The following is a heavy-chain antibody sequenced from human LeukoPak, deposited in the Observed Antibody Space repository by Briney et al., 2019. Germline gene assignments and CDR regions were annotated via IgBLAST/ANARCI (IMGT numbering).Heavy chain of an antibody. J-gene: IGHJ4*02. CDR1: GGSISSSSYY. CDR3: ERLYGYVWGSYYPFDY. Sequence: SETLSLTCTVSGGSISSSSYYWGWIRQPPGKGLEWIGSIYYSGSTYYNPSLKSRVTISVDTSKNQFSLKLSSVTAADTAVYYCERLYGYVWGSYYPFDYWGQGTLVTVSS. D-gene: IGHD3-16*01. V-gene: IGHV4-39*01. CDR2: IYYSGST.